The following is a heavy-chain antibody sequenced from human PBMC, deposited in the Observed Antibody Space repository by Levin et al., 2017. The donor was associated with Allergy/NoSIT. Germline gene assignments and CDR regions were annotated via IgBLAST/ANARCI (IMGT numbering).Heavy chain of an antibody. V-gene: IGHV3-23*01. D-gene: IGHD3-16*01. CDR2: ISGSGGST. CDR1: GFTFSSHA. CDR3: AKLFYDYVWGNTHFDY. Sequence: GGSLRLSCAASGFTFSSHAMSWVRQAPGKGLEWVSAISGSGGSTYYADSVKGRFTISRDNSKNTLYLQVNSLRAEDTAVYYCAKLFYDYVWGNTHFDYWGQGTLVTVSS. J-gene: IGHJ4*02.